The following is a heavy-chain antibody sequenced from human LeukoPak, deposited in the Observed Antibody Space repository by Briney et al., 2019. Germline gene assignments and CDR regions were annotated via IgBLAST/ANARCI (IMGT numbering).Heavy chain of an antibody. V-gene: IGHV3-21*01. CDR3: ASSVVNGY. J-gene: IGHJ4*02. CDR2: ISSSSSLI. D-gene: IGHD4-23*01. Sequence: GGSLRLSCAASGFTFSSYSMNWVRQAPGKGLQWVSSISSSSSLIYYADSLKGRFTISRDNAKNSLYLQMNSLRVEDTAVYYCASSVVNGYWGQGTLVTVSS. CDR1: GFTFSSYS.